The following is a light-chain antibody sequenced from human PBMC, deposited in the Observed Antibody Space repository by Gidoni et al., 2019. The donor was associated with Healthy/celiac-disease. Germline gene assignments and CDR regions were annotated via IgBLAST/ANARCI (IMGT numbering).Light chain of an antibody. Sequence: EIVLTQSPATLSLSPGERVTLSCRASQSVSSYLAWYQQKPGQAPRLLIYDASNRATGIPARFSGSGSGTDFTLTISSLEPEDFAVYYCQQRSNWPITFXXXTRLEIK. CDR1: QSVSSY. CDR3: QQRSNWPIT. CDR2: DAS. V-gene: IGKV3-11*01. J-gene: IGKJ5*01.